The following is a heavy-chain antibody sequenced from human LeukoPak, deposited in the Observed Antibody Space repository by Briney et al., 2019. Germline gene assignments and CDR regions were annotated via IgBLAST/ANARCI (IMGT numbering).Heavy chain of an antibody. D-gene: IGHD3-22*01. V-gene: IGHV3-7*01. J-gene: IGHJ4*02. CDR1: GFTFSNYW. Sequence: GGSLRLSCAASGFTFSNYWMTWVRQAPGKGLEWVANIKLDGRDKYYVDSVKGRFTISRDNSKNSLYLQMNSLRAEDTAVYFCARHSNKYDYDSSGHYRGFDYWGQGTLVSISS. CDR2: IKLDGRDK. CDR3: ARHSNKYDYDSSGHYRGFDY.